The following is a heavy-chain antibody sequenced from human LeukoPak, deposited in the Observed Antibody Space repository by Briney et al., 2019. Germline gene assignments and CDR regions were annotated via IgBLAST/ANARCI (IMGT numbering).Heavy chain of an antibody. D-gene: IGHD3-22*01. CDR2: ISNDGGDT. J-gene: IGHJ5*02. V-gene: IGHV3-23*01. Sequence: GGSLRLSCTASGFIFNNFGLMWVRQAPGKGLEWVSAISNDGGDTTYADFVKGRFTISRDNSKNTLFLQMNSLRAEDTALYYCAEGSSGYFADLWGQGTLVTVSS. CDR3: AEGSSGYFADL. CDR1: GFIFNNFG.